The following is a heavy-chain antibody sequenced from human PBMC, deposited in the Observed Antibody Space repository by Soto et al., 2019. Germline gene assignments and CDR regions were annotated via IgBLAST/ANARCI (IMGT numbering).Heavy chain of an antibody. CDR3: ARGLISGSHYSGGWYYFDS. CDR2: ISHSGSA. Sequence: QVQLQQWGAGLLKPSETLSLTCAVYGGSFSGYIWSWIRQTPGKGLQWIGQISHSGSANYNPSLKTRVTISVLTSNGPFSLELSAVTAADTAVYYCARGLISGSHYSGGWYYFDSWGQGTLVTVSS. CDR1: GGSFSGYI. V-gene: IGHV4-34*01. D-gene: IGHD1-26*01. J-gene: IGHJ4*02.